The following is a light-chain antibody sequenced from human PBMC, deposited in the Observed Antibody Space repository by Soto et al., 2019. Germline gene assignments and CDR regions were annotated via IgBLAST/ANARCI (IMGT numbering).Light chain of an antibody. Sequence: SYELTQPPSVSVAPGKTASITCGGDNTGGKSVHWYQQKPGQAPILVIYYDTDRPSGIPERFSGSNSGNTATLTISRVEAGDEADYYCHVWDSSGDHPVFGGGTKLTVL. V-gene: IGLV3-21*04. CDR1: NTGGKS. CDR3: HVWDSSGDHPV. J-gene: IGLJ2*01. CDR2: YDT.